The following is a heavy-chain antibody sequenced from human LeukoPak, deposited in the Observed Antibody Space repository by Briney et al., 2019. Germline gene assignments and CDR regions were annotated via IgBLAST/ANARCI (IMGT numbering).Heavy chain of an antibody. CDR3: ARHQYDSGIDHTN. J-gene: IGHJ4*02. V-gene: IGHV4-59*12. CDR1: GASISSYY. CDR2: ISYSGST. Sequence: PSETLSLTCTVSGASISSYYWDWIRQPPGKGLEWIGYISYSGSTSYNPSLKSRVTISVDTSKNQFSLSLNSATAADTAVYYCARHQYDSGIDHTNWGQGTLVTVSS. D-gene: IGHD3-10*01.